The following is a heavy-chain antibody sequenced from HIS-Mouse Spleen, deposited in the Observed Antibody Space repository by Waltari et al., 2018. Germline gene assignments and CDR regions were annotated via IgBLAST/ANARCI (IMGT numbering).Heavy chain of an antibody. J-gene: IGHJ4*02. CDR1: GFTFSRYG. CDR2: IWYDGSNK. V-gene: IGHV3-33*06. D-gene: IGHD6-13*01. Sequence: QVQLVESGGGVVQPGRSVRLSGASSGFTFSRYGGPWGRQAPGTGLEWVAVIWYDGSNKYYADSVKGRFTISRDNSKNTLYLQMNSLRAEDTAVYYCAKGGYSSSWYPDYWGQGTLVTVSS. CDR3: AKGGYSSSWYPDY.